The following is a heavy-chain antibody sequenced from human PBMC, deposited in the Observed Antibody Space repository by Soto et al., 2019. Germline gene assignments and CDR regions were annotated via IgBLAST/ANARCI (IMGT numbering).Heavy chain of an antibody. D-gene: IGHD2-15*01. CDR3: AGVIPATPNWFDP. Sequence: GGSLRLSCAASGFTFSSYAMSWVRQAPGKGLEWVSFLYIDGSTYYANSVKGRFTVSRDSSKSTLYLQMNSVRAEDTAVYYFAGVIPATPNWFDPWGQGTLVTVSS. CDR1: GFTFSSYA. J-gene: IGHJ5*02. CDR2: LYIDGST. V-gene: IGHV3-23*03.